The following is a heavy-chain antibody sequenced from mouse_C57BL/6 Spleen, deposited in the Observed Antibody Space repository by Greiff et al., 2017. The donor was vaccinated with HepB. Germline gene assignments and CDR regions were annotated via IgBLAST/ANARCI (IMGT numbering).Heavy chain of an antibody. V-gene: IGHV2-5*01. CDR1: GFSLTSYG. D-gene: IGHD2-3*01. Sequence: VQLQQSGPGLVQPSQRLSITCTVSGFSLTSYGVHWVRQSPGKGLEWLGVIWRGGSTDYNAAFMSRLSITKDNSKSQVFFKMNSLQADDTAIYYCAISGYYRGYYAMDYWGQGTSVTVSS. J-gene: IGHJ4*01. CDR2: IWRGGST. CDR3: AISGYYRGYYAMDY.